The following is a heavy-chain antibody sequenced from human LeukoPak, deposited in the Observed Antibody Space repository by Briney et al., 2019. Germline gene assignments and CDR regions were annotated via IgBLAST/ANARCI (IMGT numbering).Heavy chain of an antibody. V-gene: IGHV4-34*01. CDR3: ARLFGGTWTGYSWVKPHSGLDV. Sequence: PGETLTLTCGVRGGPLTPYQWNWLRQSRGKGLEWVAEIYRSGSTNYSPSLQRGVTISVDTSKNQFSLKLTSVTAADTAVYYCARLFGGTWTGYSWVKPHSGLDVWGQGTTVTVSS. CDR2: IYRSGST. J-gene: IGHJ6*02. CDR1: GGPLTPYQ. D-gene: IGHD3/OR15-3a*01.